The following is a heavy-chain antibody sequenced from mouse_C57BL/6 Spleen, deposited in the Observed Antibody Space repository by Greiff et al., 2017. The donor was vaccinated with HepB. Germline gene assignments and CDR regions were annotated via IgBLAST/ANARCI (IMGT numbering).Heavy chain of an antibody. V-gene: IGHV2-6*03. CDR1: GFSLTSYG. Sequence: VQLQQSGPGLVAPSQSLSITCTVSGFSLTSYGVHWVRQPPGKGLEWLVVIWSDGSTTYNSAPKSRLSISKDNSKSQVFLKMNSLQTDDTAMYYCARYSNYNYYAMDYWGQGTSVTVSS. CDR3: ARYSNYNYYAMDY. D-gene: IGHD2-5*01. J-gene: IGHJ4*01. CDR2: IWSDGST.